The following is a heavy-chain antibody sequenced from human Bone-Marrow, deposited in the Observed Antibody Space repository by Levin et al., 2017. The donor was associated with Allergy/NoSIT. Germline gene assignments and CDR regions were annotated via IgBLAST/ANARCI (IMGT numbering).Heavy chain of an antibody. D-gene: IGHD7-27*01. CDR2: ISGSGGST. CDR1: GFTFSSYD. Sequence: GGSLRLSCAASGFTFSSYDMSWVRRAPGKGLEWVSGISGSGGSTYYADSVKGRFTISRDNSKNTLSLQMNSLRAEDTAVYYCARDSGYWYFDLWGRGTLVTVSS. V-gene: IGHV3-23*01. CDR3: ARDSGYWYFDL. J-gene: IGHJ2*01.